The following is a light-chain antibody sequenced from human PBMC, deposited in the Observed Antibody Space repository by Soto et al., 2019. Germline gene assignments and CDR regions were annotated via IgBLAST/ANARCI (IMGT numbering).Light chain of an antibody. CDR1: QAIRNA. J-gene: IGKJ1*01. CDR2: GAS. CDR3: LQDYNYPRT. V-gene: IGKV1-6*02. Sequence: IQMTQSPSSLSASVGDRVTITCRASQAIRNALGWYQQKPGKAPKVLINGASNLQSGVPSRFSGSGSGTEFTLTISSLQPEDCATDFCLQDYNYPRTFGQGTKVYVK.